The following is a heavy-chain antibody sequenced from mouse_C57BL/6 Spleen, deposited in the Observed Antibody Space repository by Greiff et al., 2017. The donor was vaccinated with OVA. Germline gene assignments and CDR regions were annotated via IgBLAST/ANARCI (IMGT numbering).Heavy chain of an antibody. V-gene: IGHV5-17*01. CDR2: ISSGSSTN. Sequence: EVKLVESGGGLVKPGGSLKLSCAASGFTFSDYGMNWVRQAPEKGLEWVADISSGSSTNNYADTVKGRVTISRDKAKITLLLQRTSLWSEDTAVYYCARGNYAMDYWGQGTSVTVSS. J-gene: IGHJ4*01. CDR1: GFTFSDYG. CDR3: ARGNYAMDY.